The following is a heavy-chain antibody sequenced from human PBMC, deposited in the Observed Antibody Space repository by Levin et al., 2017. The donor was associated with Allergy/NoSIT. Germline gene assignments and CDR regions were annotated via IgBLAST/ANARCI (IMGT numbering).Heavy chain of an antibody. CDR1: GLNFHNAW. Sequence: PGGSLRLSCAASGLNFHNAWMSWVRQAPGQGLEWVGRIKSKSDGGTTDYAAPVKGSFIISRADSTNTLYLQMNSLKIEDTAVYYCTISEIDYWGQGTGVTVSS. J-gene: IGHJ4*02. CDR2: IKSKSDGGTT. CDR3: TISEIDY. V-gene: IGHV3-15*01.